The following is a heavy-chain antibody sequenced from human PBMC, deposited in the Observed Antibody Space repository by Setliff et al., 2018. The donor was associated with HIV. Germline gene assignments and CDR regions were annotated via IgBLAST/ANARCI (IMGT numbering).Heavy chain of an antibody. CDR2: IDWDDDK. D-gene: IGHD6-19*01. CDR1: GFSLSTSGMC. J-gene: IGHJ4*02. V-gene: IGHV2-70*12. CDR3: AHNRDHSTGPYFYDY. Sequence: SGPTLVNPTQTLTLTCAFSGFSLSTSGMCVSWIRQPPGKALEWLARIDWDDDKYYSTSLKTRLTVTKDTSKKEVVVTMTNMDPVDTATYYCAHNRDHSTGPYFYDYWGQGTRVTVS.